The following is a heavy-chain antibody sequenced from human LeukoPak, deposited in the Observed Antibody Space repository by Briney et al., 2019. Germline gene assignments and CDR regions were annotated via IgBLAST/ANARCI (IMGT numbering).Heavy chain of an antibody. CDR1: GITFSGAW. J-gene: IGHJ1*01. CDR2: INDDGSFR. V-gene: IGHV3-74*01. CDR3: ARVSGPGMNEYYHL. D-gene: IGHD3-10*01. Sequence: GGSLRLSCAASGITFSGAWMHWVRQAPGKGLVWVSRINDDGSFRRYADSVKGRFTISRDNAKNTLFLQMDSLRAEDTAVYYCARVSGPGMNEYYHLWGQGTLVTVSS.